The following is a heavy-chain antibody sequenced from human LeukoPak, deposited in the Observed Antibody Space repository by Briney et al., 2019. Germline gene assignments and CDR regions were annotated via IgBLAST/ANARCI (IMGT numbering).Heavy chain of an antibody. V-gene: IGHV4-31*03. Sequence: SETLSLTCTVSGGSISSGGYYWSWIRQHPGKGLEWIGYIYYSGSTYYNPSLKSRVTISVDTSKNQFSLKLSSVTAADTAVYYCARDSEIVGFDYWGQGTLVTVSS. CDR1: GGSISSGGYY. CDR2: IYYSGST. CDR3: ARDSEIVGFDY. J-gene: IGHJ4*02. D-gene: IGHD3-22*01.